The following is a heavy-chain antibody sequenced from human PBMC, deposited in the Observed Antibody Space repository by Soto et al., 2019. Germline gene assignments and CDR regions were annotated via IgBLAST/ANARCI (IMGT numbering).Heavy chain of an antibody. D-gene: IGHD3-3*01. CDR1: GFTFSTYA. J-gene: IGHJ4*02. Sequence: GGSLRLSCAASGFTFSTYAMSWVRQAPGKGLEWVSAVSASGGSTYYGDSVKGRFTISRDNSKNTLYLQMNSLRAEDTAVYYCAKSYDFSLDYWGQGTLVTVSS. CDR2: VSASGGST. V-gene: IGHV3-23*01. CDR3: AKSYDFSLDY.